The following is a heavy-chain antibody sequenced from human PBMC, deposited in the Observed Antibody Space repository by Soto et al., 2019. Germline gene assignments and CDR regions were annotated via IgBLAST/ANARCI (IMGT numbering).Heavy chain of an antibody. J-gene: IGHJ4*02. V-gene: IGHV4-31*03. CDR2: IYYSGST. D-gene: IGHD2-15*01. Sequence: SETLSLTCTVSGGSISSGGYYWSWIRQHPGKGLEWIGYIYYSGSTYYNPSLKSRVTISVDTSKNQFSLKLSSVTAADTAVYYCARGRIRSGGSCYFDYWGQGALVTVSS. CDR3: ARGRIRSGGSCYFDY. CDR1: GGSISSGGYY.